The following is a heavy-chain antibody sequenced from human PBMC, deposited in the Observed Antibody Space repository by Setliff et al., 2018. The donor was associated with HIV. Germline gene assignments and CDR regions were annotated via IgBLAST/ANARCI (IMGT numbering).Heavy chain of an antibody. Sequence: ASVKVSCKASGYTFTSYYLHWVRQAPGQGLEWMGIINPSGGSTTYAQKFQGRVTMTRDTSASTVYMELSSLRSEDTAVYYCAREARYQDRYYYYLDVWGKGTTVTVSS. CDR1: GYTFTSYY. CDR2: INPSGGST. J-gene: IGHJ6*03. CDR3: AREARYQDRYYYYLDV. D-gene: IGHD1-20*01. V-gene: IGHV1-46*03.